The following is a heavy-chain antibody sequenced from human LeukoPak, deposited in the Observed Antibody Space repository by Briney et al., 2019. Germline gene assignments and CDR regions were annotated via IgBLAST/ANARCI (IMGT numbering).Heavy chain of an antibody. CDR2: IAYDGIKK. J-gene: IGHJ4*02. CDR3: SQYCSSTSCYTTGPFDY. V-gene: IGHV3-30*03. CDR1: GFSFSYYG. Sequence: GGSLRLSCAASGFSFSYYGMHWVRQAPGKGLEWVAVIAYDGIKKDYAASLKGRFTVSRDNSKNTLYLQMDSLKTEDTAVYYCSQYCSSTSCYTTGPFDYWGQGTLVTVSS. D-gene: IGHD2-2*02.